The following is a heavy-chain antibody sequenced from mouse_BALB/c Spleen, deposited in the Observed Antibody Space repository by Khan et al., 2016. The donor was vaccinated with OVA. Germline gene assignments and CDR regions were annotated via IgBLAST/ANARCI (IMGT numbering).Heavy chain of an antibody. J-gene: IGHJ3*01. CDR2: INTKTGEP. CDR3: ALYYYGCTCGFAY. D-gene: IGHD1-1*01. V-gene: IGHV9-2-1*01. CDR1: GYTFTDYS. Sequence: QIQLVQSGPELKKPGETVKISCKASGYTFTDYSMHWLKQAPGQGLKWIAWINTKTGEPTYADDFKGRSAFLLDTSSNTAYLQLNNLKYADTATCICALYYYGCTCGFAYWGQGTLVTVS.